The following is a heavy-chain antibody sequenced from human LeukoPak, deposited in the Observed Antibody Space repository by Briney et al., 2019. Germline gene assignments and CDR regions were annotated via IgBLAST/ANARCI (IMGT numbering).Heavy chain of an antibody. V-gene: IGHV3-23*01. Sequence: GGTLRLSCAASGFIFNNYALSWVRQIPGKGLEWVSGISGSGRNTYYADTLKGRFTISRDNSKNTLYLQMNSLRAEDTAVYYCAKDGPVWGYYDSSGHFDYWGQGTLVTVSS. CDR3: AKDGPVWGYYDSSGHFDY. CDR2: ISGSGRNT. J-gene: IGHJ4*02. CDR1: GFIFNNYA. D-gene: IGHD3-22*01.